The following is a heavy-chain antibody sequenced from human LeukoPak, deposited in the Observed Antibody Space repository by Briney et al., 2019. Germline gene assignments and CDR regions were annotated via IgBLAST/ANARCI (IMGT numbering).Heavy chain of an antibody. J-gene: IGHJ4*02. CDR3: AREAAVAGTFGY. CDR1: GFTFRNYG. V-gene: IGHV3-30*03. Sequence: GRSLRLSCAASGFTFRNYGMHWVRQAPGKGLEWVAVISYDGSNEYYADSVKGRCTISRDNSKSTLHLQMNSLRAEDTPVYYCAREAAVAGTFGYWGQGTLVTVSS. CDR2: ISYDGSNE. D-gene: IGHD6-19*01.